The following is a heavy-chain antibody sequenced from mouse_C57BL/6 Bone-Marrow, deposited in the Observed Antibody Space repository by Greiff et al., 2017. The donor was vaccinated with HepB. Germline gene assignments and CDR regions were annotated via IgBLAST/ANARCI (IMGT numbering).Heavy chain of an antibody. CDR2: IDPSDSYT. CDR1: GYTFTSYW. D-gene: IGHD2-3*01. J-gene: IGHJ2*01. CDR3: ASEGDDGYPYYFDY. Sequence: VQLQQPGAELVKPGASVKLSCKASGYTFTSYWMQWVKQRPGQVLEWIGEIDPSDSYTNYNQKFKGKATLTVDTSSSTAYMQLSSLTSEDSAVYYCASEGDDGYPYYFDYWGQGTTLTVSS. V-gene: IGHV1-50*01.